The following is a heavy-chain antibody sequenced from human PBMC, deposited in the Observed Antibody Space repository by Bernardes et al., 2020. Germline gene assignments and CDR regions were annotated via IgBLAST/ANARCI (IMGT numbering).Heavy chain of an antibody. CDR3: ARDPAGNYYYGMDV. Sequence: CGSLILSFASSGFTFSSYSMNWVRQAPGNGLEWFSSISISSSYIYYADSVKGGFTISRDNAKNSLYLQMNSLRAEDTAVYYCARDPAGNYYYGMDVWGQGTTVTVSS. J-gene: IGHJ6*02. V-gene: IGHV3-21*01. D-gene: IGHD6-13*01. CDR2: ISISSSYI. CDR1: GFTFSSYS.